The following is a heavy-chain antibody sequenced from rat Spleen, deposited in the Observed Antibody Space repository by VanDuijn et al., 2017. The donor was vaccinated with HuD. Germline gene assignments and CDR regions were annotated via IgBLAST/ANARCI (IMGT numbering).Heavy chain of an antibody. J-gene: IGHJ1*01. CDR1: GFTFSDYY. D-gene: IGHD1-12*03. V-gene: IGHV5-22*01. Sequence: EVQLVESGGGLVQPGRSLKLSCAASGFTFSDYYMAWVRQAPKKGLEWVASISYEGSSTYYGDSVKGRFTISRENEKNNLYLQMDSLRSEDTATYYCTRCGYYDGYYHYFDFWGPGTMVTVSS. CDR3: TRCGYYDGYYHYFDF. CDR2: ISYEGSST.